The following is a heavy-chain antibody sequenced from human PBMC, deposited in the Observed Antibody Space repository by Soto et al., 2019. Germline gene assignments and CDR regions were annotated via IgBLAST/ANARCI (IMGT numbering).Heavy chain of an antibody. Sequence: EVQLVESGGGLVQPGGSLRLSCAASGFTFSNWMTWVRQAPGKGLEWVANINPDGSEKYYVDSVKGRFTISRDNDKNSLYLQMNTLRAGDKAVYYCVSGWQQLVIWGQGTLVTVSS. J-gene: IGHJ4*02. D-gene: IGHD6-13*01. CDR2: INPDGSEK. V-gene: IGHV3-7*05. CDR1: GFTFSNW. CDR3: VSGWQQLVI.